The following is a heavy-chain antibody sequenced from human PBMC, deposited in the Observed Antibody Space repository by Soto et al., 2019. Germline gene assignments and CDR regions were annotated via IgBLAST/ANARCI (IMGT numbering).Heavy chain of an antibody. D-gene: IGHD3-9*01. V-gene: IGHV3-49*04. CDR3: TREGLPYYDILTGHYYYYGMDV. Sequence: GGSLRLSCTASGFTFGDYAMSWVRRAPGKGLEWVGFIRSKAYGGTTEYAASVKGRFTISRDDSKSIAYLQMNSLKTEDTAVYYCTREGLPYYDILTGHYYYYGMDVWGQGTTVTVSS. J-gene: IGHJ6*02. CDR1: GFTFGDYA. CDR2: IRSKAYGGTT.